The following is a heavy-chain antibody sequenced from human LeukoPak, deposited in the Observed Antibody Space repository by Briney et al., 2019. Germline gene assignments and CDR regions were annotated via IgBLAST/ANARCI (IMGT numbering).Heavy chain of an antibody. CDR3: AREGRERPHYYDY. Sequence: ASVKVSCKASGYTFTGYYMHWVRQAPGQGLEWMGWINPYSGYTKYAQKFQDRVTMTRDTSINTAYLELSSLRFDDTAVYYCAREGRERPHYYDYWGQGSPVAVSS. CDR2: INPYSGYT. CDR1: GYTFTGYY. J-gene: IGHJ4*02. V-gene: IGHV1-2*02. D-gene: IGHD1-26*01.